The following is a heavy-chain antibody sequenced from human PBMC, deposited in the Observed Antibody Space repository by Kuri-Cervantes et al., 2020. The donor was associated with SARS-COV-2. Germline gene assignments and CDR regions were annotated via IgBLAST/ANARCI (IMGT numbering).Heavy chain of an antibody. CDR1: GFTFDDYG. V-gene: IGHV3-53*01. J-gene: IGHJ4*02. Sequence: GGSLRLSCAASGFTFDDYGMSWVRQAPGKGLEWVSVIYSGGSTYYADSVKGRFTISRDNSKNTLYLQMNSLRAEDTAVYYCARSIIAVAGFGGRDYWGQGTLVTVSS. D-gene: IGHD6-19*01. CDR3: ARSIIAVAGFGGRDY. CDR2: IYSGGST.